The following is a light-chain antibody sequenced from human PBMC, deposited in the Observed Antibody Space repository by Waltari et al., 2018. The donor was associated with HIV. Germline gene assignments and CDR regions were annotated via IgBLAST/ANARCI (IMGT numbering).Light chain of an antibody. CDR1: TSNIGSNY. Sequence: SVLTQPPSASGTPGQRVTISCSGSTSNIGSNYVIWYQHLPGTAPQLLIHRNDQRPSGVPDLFSASTSGTSASLAISGLRSEDEADYYCVAWDDSLRGVLFGGGTKVAVL. CDR2: RND. J-gene: IGLJ2*01. CDR3: VAWDDSLRGVL. V-gene: IGLV1-47*01.